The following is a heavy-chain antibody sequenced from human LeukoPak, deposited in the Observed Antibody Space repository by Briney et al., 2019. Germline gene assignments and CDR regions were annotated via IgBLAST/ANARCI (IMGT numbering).Heavy chain of an antibody. CDR1: GFSVSSDH. J-gene: IGHJ4*02. V-gene: IGHV3-23*01. CDR2: ISGSGGST. D-gene: IGHD1-26*01. Sequence: GGSLRLSCAASGFSVSSDHMSWVRQAPGKGLEWVSAISGSGGSTYYADSVKGRFTISRDNSKNTLYLQMNSLRAEDTAVYYCAKDRDSGSYSDYWGQGTLVTVSS. CDR3: AKDRDSGSYSDY.